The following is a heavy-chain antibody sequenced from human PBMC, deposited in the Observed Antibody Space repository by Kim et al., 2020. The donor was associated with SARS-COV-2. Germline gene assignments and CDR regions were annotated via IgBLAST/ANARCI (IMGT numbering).Heavy chain of an antibody. CDR2: INAGNGNT. Sequence: ASVKVSCKASGYTFTSYAMHWVRQAPGQRLEWMGWINAGNGNTKYSQKFQGRVTITRDTSASTAYMELSSLRSEDTAVYYCARARDSSGYFLLNDAFDIWGQGTMVTVSS. V-gene: IGHV1-3*01. J-gene: IGHJ3*02. CDR3: ARARDSSGYFLLNDAFDI. CDR1: GYTFTSYA. D-gene: IGHD3-22*01.